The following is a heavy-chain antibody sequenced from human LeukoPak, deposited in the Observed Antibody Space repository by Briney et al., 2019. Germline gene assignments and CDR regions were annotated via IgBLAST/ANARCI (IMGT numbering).Heavy chain of an antibody. V-gene: IGHV3-30*04. CDR1: GFTLRSHA. CDR2: ISYDGSRK. CDR3: ARDHDGDYLDY. D-gene: IGHD4-17*01. Sequence: GGSLRLSRAASGFTLRSHAMHWVRQAPGKGLDWVAVISYDGSRKYYADSVKGRFTISRDNSKNTLYLQMNSLTIEDTAVYYCARDHDGDYLDYWGQGTLVTVSS. J-gene: IGHJ4*02.